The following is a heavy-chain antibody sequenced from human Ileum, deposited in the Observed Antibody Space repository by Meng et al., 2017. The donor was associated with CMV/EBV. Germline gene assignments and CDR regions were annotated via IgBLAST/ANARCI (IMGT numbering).Heavy chain of an antibody. J-gene: IGHJ4*02. Sequence: QVTLMESGVGVVHPWGSLTLSCATSGFTLTSYGIHWVRQTPGNGLEWVAFLRSDGSDKRYADSVKGRFTISRDTSKNTLYLQMNSLTSEDTAIYYCARGTSPDDYRFQYWGQGTLVTVSS. CDR1: GFTLTSYG. CDR3: ARGTSPDDYRFQY. CDR2: LRSDGSDK. V-gene: IGHV3-30*02. D-gene: IGHD4-11*01.